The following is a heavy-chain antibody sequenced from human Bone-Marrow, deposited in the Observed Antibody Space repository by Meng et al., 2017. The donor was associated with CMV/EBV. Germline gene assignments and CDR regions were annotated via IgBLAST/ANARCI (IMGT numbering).Heavy chain of an antibody. CDR1: GGSISSSNW. D-gene: IGHD6-13*01. CDR3: ARAAAAGPAEYFQH. Sequence: VSGGSISSSNWWSWVRQHPGKGLEWIGEIYHSGSTNYNPSLKSRVTISVDKSKNQFSLKLSSVTAADTAVYYCARAAAAGPAEYFQHWGQGTLVTVSS. CDR2: IYHSGST. J-gene: IGHJ1*01. V-gene: IGHV4-4*02.